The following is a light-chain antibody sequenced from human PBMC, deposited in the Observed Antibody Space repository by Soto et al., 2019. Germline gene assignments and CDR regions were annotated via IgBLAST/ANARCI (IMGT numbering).Light chain of an antibody. CDR1: SSNIGGYNV. Sequence: SVLTQPASVSGSPGQSITITCSGTSSNIGGYNVVSWYQQHPGKAPKVIVYEGIKRPSGVSDRFSGSTSGSTASLTISGLQAEDEAEYYFCLYAGATTYVYASATKVTVL. CDR2: EGI. J-gene: IGLJ1*01. V-gene: IGLV2-23*01. CDR3: CLYAGATTYV.